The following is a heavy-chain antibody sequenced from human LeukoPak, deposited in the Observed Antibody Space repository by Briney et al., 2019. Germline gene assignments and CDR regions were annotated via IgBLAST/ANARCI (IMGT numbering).Heavy chain of an antibody. D-gene: IGHD3-22*01. CDR1: GGSISSYY. CDR3: AREDSSGYHMPLDY. V-gene: IGHV4-4*07. J-gene: IGHJ4*02. CDR2: IYTSGST. Sequence: PSETLSLTCPVAGGSISSYYWSWIRQPAGKGLEWIGRIYTSGSTNYNPSLKSRVTISVDKSKNQFSLKLSSVTAADTAVYYCAREDSSGYHMPLDYWGQGTLVTVSS.